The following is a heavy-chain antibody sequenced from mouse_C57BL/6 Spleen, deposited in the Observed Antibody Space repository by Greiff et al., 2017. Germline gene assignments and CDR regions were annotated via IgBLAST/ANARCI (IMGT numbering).Heavy chain of an antibody. CDR1: GYTFTSYW. D-gene: IGHD3-2*02. Sequence: QVQLQQPGAELVKPGASVKVSCKASGYTFTSYWMHWVKQRPGQGLEWIGRIHPSDSDTNYNQKFKGKATLTVDKSSSTAYMQLSSLTSEVSAVYYCAMGDSSGFAWFAYWGQGTLVTVSA. J-gene: IGHJ3*01. V-gene: IGHV1-74*01. CDR2: IHPSDSDT. CDR3: AMGDSSGFAWFAY.